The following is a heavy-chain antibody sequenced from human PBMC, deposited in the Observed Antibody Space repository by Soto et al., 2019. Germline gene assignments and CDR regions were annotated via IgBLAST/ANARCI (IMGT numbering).Heavy chain of an antibody. V-gene: IGHV1-69*13. J-gene: IGHJ4*02. CDR1: GGTFSSYA. Sequence: ASVKVSCKASGGTFSSYAISWVRQAPGQGLEWMEGIIPIFGTANYAQKFQGRVTITADESTSTANMELSSLRSEDTAVYYCARRVVGATHRWDYFDYWGQGTLVTVSS. CDR3: ARRVVGATHRWDYFDY. D-gene: IGHD1-26*01. CDR2: IIPIFGTA.